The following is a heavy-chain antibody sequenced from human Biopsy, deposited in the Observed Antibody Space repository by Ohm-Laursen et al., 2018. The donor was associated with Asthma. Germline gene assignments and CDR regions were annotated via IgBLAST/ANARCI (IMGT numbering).Heavy chain of an antibody. CDR2: ISVYNGDT. Sequence: ASVKVSCKASGYTFSSFGISWVRQAPGQGLDWMGWISVYNGDTDYAQKLQGRVTMTTDTSTSTAYMELRSLRSDDAAVYYCARHRGYCTGGSCYPDFDYWGQGTLVTVSS. D-gene: IGHD2-15*01. CDR1: GYTFSSFG. V-gene: IGHV1-18*01. CDR3: ARHRGYCTGGSCYPDFDY. J-gene: IGHJ4*02.